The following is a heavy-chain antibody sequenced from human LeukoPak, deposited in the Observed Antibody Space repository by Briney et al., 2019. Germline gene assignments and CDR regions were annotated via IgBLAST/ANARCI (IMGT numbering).Heavy chain of an antibody. CDR2: IYYSGST. D-gene: IGHD5-24*01. Sequence: PSGTLSLTCTVSGGSISSYYWSWIRQPPGKGLEWIGYIYYSGSTNYNPSLKSRVTISVDTSKNQFSLKLSSVTAADTAVYYCARERDGYNFGPIDYWGQGTLVTVSS. V-gene: IGHV4-59*01. CDR1: GGSISSYY. CDR3: ARERDGYNFGPIDY. J-gene: IGHJ4*02.